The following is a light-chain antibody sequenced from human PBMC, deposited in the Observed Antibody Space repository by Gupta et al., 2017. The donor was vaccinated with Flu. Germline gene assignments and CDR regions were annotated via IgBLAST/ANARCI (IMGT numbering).Light chain of an antibody. CDR1: QSVSRST. V-gene: IGKV3-20*01. CDR2: GAS. CDR3: QQYGRSPWT. Sequence: TVSTQSPGTPPLSPGERATLSCRSSQSVSRSTLVWYQQKPGQAPTPLIYGASRSATGIPDGLSGSGCGTAFTLTIIRRVPEDFAVYYCQQYGRSPWTFGQGTKVEIK. J-gene: IGKJ1*01.